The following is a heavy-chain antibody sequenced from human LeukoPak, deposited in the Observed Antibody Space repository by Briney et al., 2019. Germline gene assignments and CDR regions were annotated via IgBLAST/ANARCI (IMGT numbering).Heavy chain of an antibody. V-gene: IGHV1-2*02. CDR1: GYTFTDNH. CDR2: INPNSGRT. Sequence: GASVKVSCKASGYTFTDNHMYWIRQAPGKGPECMGWINPNSGRTNYAQKFQGRITMTRDTSISTAYMELSRLTSDDTAIYFCARELGRNAFDIWGQGTMVTVS. CDR3: ARELGRNAFDI. J-gene: IGHJ3*02. D-gene: IGHD7-27*01.